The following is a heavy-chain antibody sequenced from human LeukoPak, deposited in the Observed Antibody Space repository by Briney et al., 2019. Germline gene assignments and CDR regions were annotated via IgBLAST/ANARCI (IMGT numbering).Heavy chain of an antibody. V-gene: IGHV3-72*01. CDR1: GFTFSDHY. J-gene: IGHJ6*03. CDR2: SKNKGNSYVT. D-gene: IGHD1-7*01. CDR3: AKRGDWNSTFSYYYYMDV. Sequence: GGSLRLSCAASGFTFSDHYMDWVRQAPGKGLEWVGRSKNKGNSYVTLYAASVKGRFTISRDVSKNSLYLQMDSLRAEDTAVYYCAKRGDWNSTFSYYYYMDVWGKGTTVTVSS.